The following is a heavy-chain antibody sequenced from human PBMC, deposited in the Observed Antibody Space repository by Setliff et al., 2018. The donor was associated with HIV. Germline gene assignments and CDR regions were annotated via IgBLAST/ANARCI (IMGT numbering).Heavy chain of an antibody. CDR1: GGSININNYY. CDR2: IYYSGIT. J-gene: IGHJ6*02. CDR3: AREDYYYYGMDV. Sequence: SETLSLTCTVSGGSININNYYWGWIRQPPGKGLEWIGSIYYSGITYYNPSLRSRVTISIDTSKNQFSLKLNSVTAADTAMYYCAREDYYYYGMDVWGQGTTVTVSS. V-gene: IGHV4-39*07.